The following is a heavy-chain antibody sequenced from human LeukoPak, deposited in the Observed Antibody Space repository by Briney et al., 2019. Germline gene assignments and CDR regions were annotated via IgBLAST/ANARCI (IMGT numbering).Heavy chain of an antibody. J-gene: IGHJ4*02. CDR3: ARQGNGDLYYFDY. D-gene: IGHD4-17*01. CDR2: IYYSGST. CDR1: GGSISSGNLY. Sequence: SETLSLTCTVSGGSISSGNLYWSWIRQPPGKGLEWIGYIYYSGSTKYNPSLKSQITISVDTSKNQFSLKLSSVTAADTAMYYCARQGNGDLYYFDYWGQGTLVTVSS. V-gene: IGHV4-61*01.